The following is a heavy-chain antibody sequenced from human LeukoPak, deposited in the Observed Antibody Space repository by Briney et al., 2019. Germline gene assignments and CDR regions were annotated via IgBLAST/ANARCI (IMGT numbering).Heavy chain of an antibody. CDR2: ISPSSSSI. V-gene: IGHV3-21*01. CDR1: EFTFSVYT. D-gene: IGHD3-3*01. J-gene: IGHJ5*02. CDR3: ARETYNDFWSGLNWFDP. Sequence: GGSLRLSCTASEFTFSVYTMNWVRQAPGKGLEWVSSISPSSSSIYYADSVRGRFTVSRDNAKKSLSLRMNSLRVEDTAIYYCARETYNDFWSGLNWFDPWGQGTLVTVSS.